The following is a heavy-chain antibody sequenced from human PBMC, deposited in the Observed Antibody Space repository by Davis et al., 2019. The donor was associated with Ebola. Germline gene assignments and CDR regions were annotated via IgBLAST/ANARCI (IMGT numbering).Heavy chain of an antibody. D-gene: IGHD6-19*01. Sequence: ASVKVSCKASGYTFSGYYMHWVRQAPGQGLEWMGWINPNSGGTNYAQKFQGRVTMTRDTSISTAYMELSRLTSDDTAVYYCASRGIAVAGTDDFDYWGQGTLVTVSS. CDR2: INPNSGGT. V-gene: IGHV1-2*02. CDR1: GYTFSGYY. J-gene: IGHJ4*02. CDR3: ASRGIAVAGTDDFDY.